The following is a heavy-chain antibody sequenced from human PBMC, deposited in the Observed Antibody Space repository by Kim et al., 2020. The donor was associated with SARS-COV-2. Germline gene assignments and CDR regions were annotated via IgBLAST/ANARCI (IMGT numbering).Heavy chain of an antibody. D-gene: IGHD4-17*01. CDR3: ARLRTVITRYDAFDV. J-gene: IGHJ3*01. Sequence: DSVKGRFTTSEDDAKNSLYLQMNSLRAEDTAVYYCARLRTVITRYDAFDVWGQGTMVTVSS. V-gene: IGHV3-7*03.